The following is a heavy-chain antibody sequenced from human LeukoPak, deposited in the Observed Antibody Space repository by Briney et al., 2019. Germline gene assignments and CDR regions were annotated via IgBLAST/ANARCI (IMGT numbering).Heavy chain of an antibody. Sequence: PSETLSLTCTVSGGSISSYSWNWIRQPPGKGLEWIGYIDYSGSTNYNPSLKSRVTISVDTSKNQLSLKLSSVTAADTAVYYCAREVGYCSCGSCYSYFDYWGQGTLVTVSS. CDR1: GGSISSYS. V-gene: IGHV4-59*01. J-gene: IGHJ4*02. CDR3: AREVGYCSCGSCYSYFDY. CDR2: IDYSGST. D-gene: IGHD2-15*01.